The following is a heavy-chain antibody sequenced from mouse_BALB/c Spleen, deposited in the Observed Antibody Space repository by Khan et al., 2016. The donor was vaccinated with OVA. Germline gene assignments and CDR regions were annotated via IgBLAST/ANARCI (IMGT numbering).Heavy chain of an antibody. CDR3: ARGGGAFYRNDGGWLDY. J-gene: IGHJ4*01. Sequence: QIQLVQSGPELKKPGETVRISCKASGYTFTTAGMQWVQKMPGKGLKWIGWINTSSGDPKYEEDFKDRVALSLETSASIGYLQITNLKNEDTAIYSCARGGGAFYRNDGGWLDYWGQGTSVTVSS. CDR2: INTSSGDP. CDR1: GYTFTTAG. V-gene: IGHV9-4*02. D-gene: IGHD2-14*01.